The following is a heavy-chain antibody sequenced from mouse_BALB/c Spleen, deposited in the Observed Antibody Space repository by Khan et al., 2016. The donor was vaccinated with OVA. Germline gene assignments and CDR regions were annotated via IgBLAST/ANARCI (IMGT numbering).Heavy chain of an antibody. D-gene: IGHD2-14*01. Sequence: EVQLQESGPSLVKPSQTLSLTCSVTGDSITTGYWNWIRKFPGNKLEYMGYIIYTGYTYYNPSLKSRISITRHTSNNQYYLQLNSVTDEDTATYDCARSTYRYAFVYWGQGTLVTVS. V-gene: IGHV3-8*02. J-gene: IGHJ3*01. CDR2: IIYTGYT. CDR3: ARSTYRYAFVY. CDR1: GDSITTGY.